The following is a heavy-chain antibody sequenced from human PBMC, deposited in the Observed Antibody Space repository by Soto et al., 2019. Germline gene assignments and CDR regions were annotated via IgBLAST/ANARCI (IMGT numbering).Heavy chain of an antibody. CDR2: IWYDGSNK. D-gene: IGHD4-17*01. CDR1: GFTFSSYG. CDR3: AREGDYGDYGWFDP. V-gene: IGHV3-33*01. Sequence: QVQLVESGGGVVQPGRSLRLSCAASGFTFSSYGMHWVRQAPGKGLEWVAVIWYDGSNKYYADSVKGRFTISRDNSKNTLYLQMNSLRAEDTAVYYCAREGDYGDYGWFDPWGQGTLVTVSS. J-gene: IGHJ5*02.